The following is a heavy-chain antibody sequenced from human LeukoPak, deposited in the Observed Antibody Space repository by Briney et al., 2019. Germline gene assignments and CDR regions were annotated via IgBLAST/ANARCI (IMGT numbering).Heavy chain of an antibody. J-gene: IGHJ4*02. D-gene: IGHD2-2*01. V-gene: IGHV3-48*01. CDR1: GFTFSSYS. CDR2: ISSSSSTI. Sequence: TGRSLRLSCAASGFTFSSYSMNWVRQAPGKGLEWVSYISSSSSTIYYADSVKGRFTISRDNAKNSLYLQMNSLRAEDTAVYYGARGLPIVVVPAAGDYWGQGTLVTVSS. CDR3: ARGLPIVVVPAAGDY.